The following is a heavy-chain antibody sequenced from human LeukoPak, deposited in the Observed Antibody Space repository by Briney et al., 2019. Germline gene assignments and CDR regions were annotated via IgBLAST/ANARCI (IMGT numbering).Heavy chain of an antibody. D-gene: IGHD1-7*01. CDR2: IYYSGST. J-gene: IGHJ6*03. CDR1: GGSISSYY. Sequence: SSETLSLTCTVSGGSISSYYWSWIRQPPGKGLEWIGYIYYSGSTNYNPSLKSRVTISVDTSKNQFSLKLSSVTAADTAVYYCARVRTHRRDYYYYYMDVWGKGTTVTISS. V-gene: IGHV4-59*01. CDR3: ARVRTHRRDYYYYYMDV.